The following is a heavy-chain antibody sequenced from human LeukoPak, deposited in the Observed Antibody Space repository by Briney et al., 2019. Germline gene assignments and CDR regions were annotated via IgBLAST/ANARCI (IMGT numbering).Heavy chain of an antibody. CDR1: GYSISSGYY. Sequence: SETLSLTCAVSGYSISSGYYWGWIRQPPGKGLEWIGSIYHSGSTYYNPSLKSRVTISVDTSKNQFSLKLSSVTAADTAVYYCARGLGYCSSTSCLRGVYYYGMDVWGQGTTVTVSS. J-gene: IGHJ6*02. CDR2: IYHSGST. CDR3: ARGLGYCSSTSCLRGVYYYGMDV. D-gene: IGHD2-2*01. V-gene: IGHV4-38-2*01.